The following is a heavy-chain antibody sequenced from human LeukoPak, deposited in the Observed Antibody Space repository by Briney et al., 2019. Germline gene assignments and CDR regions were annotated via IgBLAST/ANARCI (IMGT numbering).Heavy chain of an antibody. V-gene: IGHV1-69*04. D-gene: IGHD6-13*01. Sequence: ASVKVSCKASGGTFSSYAISWVRQAPGQGLEWMGRIIPILGIANYAQKFQGRVTITADKSTSTAYMELSSLTSEDTAVFYCARYGFSTVWQGGWHAFDIWGQGTVVTASS. CDR2: IIPILGIA. CDR1: GGTFSSYA. CDR3: ARYGFSTVWQGGWHAFDI. J-gene: IGHJ3*02.